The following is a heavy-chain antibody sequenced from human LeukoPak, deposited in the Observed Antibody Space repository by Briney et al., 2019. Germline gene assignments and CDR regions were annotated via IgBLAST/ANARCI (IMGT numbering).Heavy chain of an antibody. D-gene: IGHD3-10*01. Sequence: ASVKVSCKASGYTFTSYGISWVRQAPGQGLEWMGWISAYNGNTNYAQKLQGRVTMTTDTSTSTAYMELSSLRSEDTAVYYCARVAPPERRGVWFGERWGQGTLVTVSS. CDR3: ARVAPPERRGVWFGER. CDR2: ISAYNGNT. J-gene: IGHJ4*02. CDR1: GYTFTSYG. V-gene: IGHV1-18*01.